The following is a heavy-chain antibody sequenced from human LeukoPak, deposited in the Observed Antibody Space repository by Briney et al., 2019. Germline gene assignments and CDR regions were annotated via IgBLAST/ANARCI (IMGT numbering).Heavy chain of an antibody. V-gene: IGHV3-23*01. CDR2: ISGSGGST. CDR1: GFTFSSYA. J-gene: IGHJ6*03. D-gene: IGHD6-6*01. CDR3: ANHALAARPPYYYYYYMDV. Sequence: GSLRLSCAASGFTFSSYAMSWVRQAPGKGLEWVSAISGSGGSTYYADSVKGRFTISRDNSKNTLYLQMNSLRAEDTAVYYCANHALAARPPYYYYYYMDVWGKGTTVTVSS.